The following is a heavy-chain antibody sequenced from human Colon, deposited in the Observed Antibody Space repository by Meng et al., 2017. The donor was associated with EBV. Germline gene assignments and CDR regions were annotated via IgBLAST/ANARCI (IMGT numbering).Heavy chain of an antibody. D-gene: IGHD3-10*01. Sequence: VQLVEAGGGVVKPVGSLRLSCAASGFTFSEYYMNWIRQAPGKGLAWVSRINSGGSGTTYADSVKGRFSISRDNAKNTLYLQMNSLRAEDTATYYCARDDASEFDWGQGTLVTVSS. CDR2: INSGGSGT. CDR1: GFTFSEYY. CDR3: ARDDASEFD. V-gene: IGHV3-74*03. J-gene: IGHJ4*02.